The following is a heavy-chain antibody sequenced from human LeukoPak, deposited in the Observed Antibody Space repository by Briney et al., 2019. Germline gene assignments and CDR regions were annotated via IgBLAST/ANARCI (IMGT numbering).Heavy chain of an antibody. Sequence: GGSLRLSCAASGVTLSSYARSWARQAPGQGLEWGSGISSSSSGCNTYYEDSVKGRCTISRDSSTNTLFLHMNTLRAEDTAIYYCAKDRTVGASYWYFDLWGRGTLVTVSS. D-gene: IGHD1-26*01. CDR3: AKDRTVGASYWYFDL. V-gene: IGHV3-23*01. J-gene: IGHJ2*01. CDR2: ISSSSSGCNT. CDR1: GVTLSSYA.